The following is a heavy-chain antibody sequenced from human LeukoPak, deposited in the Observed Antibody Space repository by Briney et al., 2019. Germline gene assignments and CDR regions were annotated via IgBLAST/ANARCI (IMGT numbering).Heavy chain of an antibody. CDR1: EFTFSAYA. CDR2: VRYGGNIK. Sequence: GGSLRLSCATSEFTFSAYAMHWIRQAPGRGLEWVAFVRYGGNIKYYADSVKGRFTISRDNSKNTLYLQMNRLRPDDTAVYYFTKDLGTEYNIFNYWGRGALVTVSS. D-gene: IGHD3-9*01. J-gene: IGHJ4*02. CDR3: TKDLGTEYNIFNY. V-gene: IGHV3-30*02.